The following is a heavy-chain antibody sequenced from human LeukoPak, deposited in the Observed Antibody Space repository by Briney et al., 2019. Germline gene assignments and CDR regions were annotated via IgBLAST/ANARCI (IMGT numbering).Heavy chain of an antibody. CDR1: GFTFNTYA. CDR2: ISGSGGTT. CDR3: AKKGYYDGSGYYMYYFDH. J-gene: IGHJ4*02. V-gene: IGHV3-23*01. D-gene: IGHD3-22*01. Sequence: GGSLRLSCAVSGFTFNTYAMTWVRQAPGKGLEWVSAISGSGGTTYYADSVKGRFTISRDNSKNTLYLQMNSLRAEDTAVYYCAKKGYYDGSGYYMYYFDHWGQGTLVTVSS.